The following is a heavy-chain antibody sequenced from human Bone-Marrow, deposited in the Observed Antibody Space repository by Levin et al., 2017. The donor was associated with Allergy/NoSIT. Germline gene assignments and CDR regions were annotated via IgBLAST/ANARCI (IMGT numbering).Heavy chain of an antibody. V-gene: IGHV3-23*01. CDR1: GLTFSNYG. D-gene: IGHD6-13*01. J-gene: IGHJ4*02. Sequence: GESLKISCAASGLTFSNYGMSWVRQTPGKGLEWVSGASGSGDSTYYADSVKGRFTISRDNSKNTLYLQMNSLRAEDTALYYCAKGSAHRSSGYWGGFDRWGQGTRVTVSS. CDR3: AKGSAHRSSGYWGGFDR. CDR2: ASGSGDST.